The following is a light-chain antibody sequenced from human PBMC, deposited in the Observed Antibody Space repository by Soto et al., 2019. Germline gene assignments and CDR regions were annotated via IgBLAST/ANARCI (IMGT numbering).Light chain of an antibody. CDR2: DGS. CDR3: QGWDPSTDHPYV. Sequence: QSALTHPRSLSVSPGQSATISGTGTSSDVGGYNYASWYQQHPGKAPKLMIYDGSDRPSGIPERFSGSHSGNTAPLTIRRVAAGDEADYYGQGWDPSTDHPYVFGTWTNFTV. CDR1: SSDVGGYNY. V-gene: IGLV2-11*01. J-gene: IGLJ1*01.